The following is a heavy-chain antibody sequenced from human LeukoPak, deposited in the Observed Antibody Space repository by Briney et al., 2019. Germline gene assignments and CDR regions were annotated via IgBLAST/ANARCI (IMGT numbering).Heavy chain of an antibody. D-gene: IGHD3-16*01. V-gene: IGHV3-30*02. CDR3: AREAPGGYDAFDI. CDR1: EFTFSSYG. Sequence: GGSPRLSCAASEFTFSSYGMHWVRQAPGKGLEWVTFIRYDGSTQYYINSVKGRFTISRDNAKNTMYLQMNSLRAEDTAVYYCAREAPGGYDAFDIWGQGTMVTVSS. J-gene: IGHJ3*02. CDR2: IRYDGSTQ.